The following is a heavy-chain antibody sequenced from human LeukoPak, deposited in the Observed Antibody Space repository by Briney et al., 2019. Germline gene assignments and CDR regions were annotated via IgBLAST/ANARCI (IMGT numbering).Heavy chain of an antibody. V-gene: IGHV1-46*01. Sequence: ASVKVSCKASGYTFTSYYMHWVPQAPGQGLKWMGIINPSGGSTSYAQKFQGRVTKARDTSTSTVYMELSNLCLLVLAVYSGSRQRGVEQQLDSFDVWAQGTMVTVSS. CDR2: INPSGGST. J-gene: IGHJ3*01. D-gene: IGHD6-13*01. CDR1: GYTFTSYY. CDR3: SRQRGVEQQLDSFDV.